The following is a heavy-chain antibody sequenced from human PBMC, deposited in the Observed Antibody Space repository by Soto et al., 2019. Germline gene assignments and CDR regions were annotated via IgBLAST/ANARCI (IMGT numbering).Heavy chain of an antibody. CDR3: ARLNSMVSYFDY. CDR1: GYSISRGYY. Sequence: SETLSLTCAVSGYSISRGYYWGWIRQPPGKGLEWIGNIYHSGSTYYNPSLKSRVTIGLDTSKNQFTLKLSSVTAADTAVYYCARLNSMVSYFDYWGQGTLVTVSS. V-gene: IGHV4-38-2*01. J-gene: IGHJ4*02. D-gene: IGHD3-10*01. CDR2: IYHSGST.